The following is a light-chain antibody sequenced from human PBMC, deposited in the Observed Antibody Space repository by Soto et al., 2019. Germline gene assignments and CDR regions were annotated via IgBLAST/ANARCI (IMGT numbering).Light chain of an antibody. CDR2: EVY. V-gene: IGLV2-8*01. CDR3: SSNVGGDNGV. J-gene: IGLJ3*02. Sequence: QSALTQPPSASGSPGQSVTISCTGTNSDVGGYNYVSWYQQLPGKAPKLMIYEVYKRPSGVPDRFSGSKSGNTASLTVSGLQAEDEADYYCSSNVGGDNGVFGGGTKVTVL. CDR1: NSDVGGYNY.